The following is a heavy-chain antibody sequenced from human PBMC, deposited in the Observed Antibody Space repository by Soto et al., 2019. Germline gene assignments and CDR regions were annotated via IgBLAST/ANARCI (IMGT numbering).Heavy chain of an antibody. Sequence: QVQLQESGPGLVKPSQTLALTCTVSGDSITSDNYYWTWIRHRPGGGLERIGHVFCSGTTFYNPSLKIRLTISLDTSESQFSLRLNSVTAADTAVYYCARRLTFLNWFAPWGQGTLGTFSS. CDR1: GDSITSDNYY. CDR2: VFCSGTT. J-gene: IGHJ5*02. V-gene: IGHV4-31*03. CDR3: ARRLTFLNWFAP.